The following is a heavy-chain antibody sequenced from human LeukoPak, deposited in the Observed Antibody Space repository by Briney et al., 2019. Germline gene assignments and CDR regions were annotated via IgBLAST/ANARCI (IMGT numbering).Heavy chain of an antibody. V-gene: IGHV3-74*01. Sequence: PGGSLRLSCAASGFTFSSYWMHWVRQAPGKGLVWVSRINSDGSSTSYAGSVKGRFTISRDNAKNTLYLQMNSLRAEDTAVYYCARDLSSGRPYYYYYMDVWGKGTTVTVSS. CDR2: INSDGSST. J-gene: IGHJ6*03. D-gene: IGHD6-19*01. CDR3: ARDLSSGRPYYYYYMDV. CDR1: GFTFSSYW.